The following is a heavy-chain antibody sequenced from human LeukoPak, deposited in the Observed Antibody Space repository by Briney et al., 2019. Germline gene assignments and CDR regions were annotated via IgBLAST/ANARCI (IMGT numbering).Heavy chain of an antibody. CDR2: ILFVGNKK. V-gene: IGHV3-30-3*02. J-gene: IGHJ4*02. CDR3: AKPEEIGYCSSTSCRDY. Sequence: PGGSLRLSCAAPGFTFSSYAMHWVRQGPGKGLEWVAVILFVGNKKYYADSMKGRFTISRDNSKNTLYLQMNSLRAEDTAVYYCAKPEEIGYCSSTSCRDYWGRGALVSDSS. D-gene: IGHD2-2*01. CDR1: GFTFSSYA.